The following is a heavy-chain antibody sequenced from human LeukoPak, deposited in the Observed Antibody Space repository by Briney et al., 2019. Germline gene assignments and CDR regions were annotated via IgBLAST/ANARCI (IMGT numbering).Heavy chain of an antibody. J-gene: IGHJ4*02. CDR2: IYYSGSA. D-gene: IGHD2-2*03. CDR3: ARGLARFHGSASDY. V-gene: IGHV4-30-4*01. CDR1: GGSISSGDYY. Sequence: SQTLSLTCTVSGGSISSGDYYWSWIRQPPGKGLEWIGYIYYSGSAYYNPSLKSRVTISVYTSKNQFSLKLSSVTAADTAVYYCARGLARFHGSASDYWGQGALVTVSS.